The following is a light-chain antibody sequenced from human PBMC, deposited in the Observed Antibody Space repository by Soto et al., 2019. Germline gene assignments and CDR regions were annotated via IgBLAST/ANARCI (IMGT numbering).Light chain of an antibody. Sequence: QSALTQPASVSGSPGQSITISCTGTSSDVGGYDYVSWYQQHPGKAPKLIIFDVSNRPSGVSNRFSGSKSGNTASLTISGLQAEDEADYYCNSYTSISTLVFGGGTKLTVL. CDR3: NSYTSISTLV. J-gene: IGLJ2*01. CDR2: DVS. CDR1: SSDVGGYDY. V-gene: IGLV2-14*01.